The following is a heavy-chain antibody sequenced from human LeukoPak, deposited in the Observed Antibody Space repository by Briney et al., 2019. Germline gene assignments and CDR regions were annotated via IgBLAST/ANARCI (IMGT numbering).Heavy chain of an antibody. CDR3: ARDGGTAGYSSGSDY. D-gene: IGHD5-18*01. J-gene: IGHJ4*02. CDR2: ISCNNGDT. CDR1: GYTFTGYY. V-gene: IGHV1-18*04. Sequence: GASVKVSCKASGYTFTGYYMHWVRQAPGQGLEWVGWISCNNGDTRYAQKFQGRVTVTTDTSTSTVYMELRSLRSDDTAVYYCARDGGTAGYSSGSDYWGQGTLVTVSS.